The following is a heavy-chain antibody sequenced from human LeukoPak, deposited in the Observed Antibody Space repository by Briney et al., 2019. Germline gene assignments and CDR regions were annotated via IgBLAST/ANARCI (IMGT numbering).Heavy chain of an antibody. J-gene: IGHJ4*02. CDR3: ARARYSDF. CDR2: IKEDGSEK. Sequence: GGSLRRYCVASGFTFSNYWMTWVRQAPGKGLEWVANIKEDGSEKNYADSVKGRFTISRDNAKNSLYLQMNSLRGEDTAVYYCARARYSDFWGQGTLVTVSS. V-gene: IGHV3-7*01. CDR1: GFTFSNYW.